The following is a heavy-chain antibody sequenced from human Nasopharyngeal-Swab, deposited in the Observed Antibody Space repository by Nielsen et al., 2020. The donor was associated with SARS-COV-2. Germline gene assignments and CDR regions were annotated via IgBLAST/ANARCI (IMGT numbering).Heavy chain of an antibody. CDR3: ARTEGLWFGELLGSWFDP. D-gene: IGHD3-10*01. CDR2: IFSNDEK. Sequence: WIRQPPEKALEWLAHIFSNDEKSYSTSLKSRLTISKDTSKSQVVLTMTNMDPVDTATYYCARTEGLWFGELLGSWFDPWGQGTLVTVSS. V-gene: IGHV2-26*01. J-gene: IGHJ5*02.